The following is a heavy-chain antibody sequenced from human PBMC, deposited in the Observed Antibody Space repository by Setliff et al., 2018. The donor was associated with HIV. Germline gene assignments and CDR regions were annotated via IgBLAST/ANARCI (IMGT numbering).Heavy chain of an antibody. V-gene: IGHV4-4*07. CDR1: GDSINSYY. J-gene: IGHJ6*02. D-gene: IGHD3-3*01. Sequence: SETLSLTCTVSGDSINSYYWSWIRQPAGKGLEWIGRIYTSGIPNYNPSLKRRVTMSLDTSKNQFSLKVRSVTASDTAVYYCARNFWNGPPDYYYYGMDVWGQGTTVTAP. CDR2: IYTSGIP. CDR3: ARNFWNGPPDYYYYGMDV.